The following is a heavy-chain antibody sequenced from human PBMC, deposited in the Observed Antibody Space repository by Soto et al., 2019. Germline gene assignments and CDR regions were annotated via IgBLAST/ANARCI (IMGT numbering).Heavy chain of an antibody. CDR3: AGGDIRYFDY. Sequence: PSETLSLTCTVSGGSISSYYWSWIRQPPGKGQEWIGYIYYSGRTNYNPSHKSRVTISVDTSKNQFSPKLSSVSVADTAVYYCAGGDIRYFDYWGQGTLFTVSA. D-gene: IGHD5-12*01. CDR2: IYYSGRT. CDR1: GGSISSYY. V-gene: IGHV4-59*12. J-gene: IGHJ4*02.